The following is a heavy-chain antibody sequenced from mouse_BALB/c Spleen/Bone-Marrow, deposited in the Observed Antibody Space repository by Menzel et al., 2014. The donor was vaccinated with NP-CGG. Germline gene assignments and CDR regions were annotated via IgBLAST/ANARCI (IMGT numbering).Heavy chain of an antibody. V-gene: IGHV1-84*02. D-gene: IGHD3-1*01. CDR2: IYPGSGST. Sequence: VQLQQSGPELVKPGASVKISCKASGYTFTDYYISWVKRKPGQGLEWIGWIYPGSGSTKYNEKFKGKATLTVDTSSSTAYMQLSSLTSEDTAVYFCANLGRYAMDYWGQGTSVTVSS. J-gene: IGHJ4*01. CDR3: ANLGRYAMDY. CDR1: GYTFTDYY.